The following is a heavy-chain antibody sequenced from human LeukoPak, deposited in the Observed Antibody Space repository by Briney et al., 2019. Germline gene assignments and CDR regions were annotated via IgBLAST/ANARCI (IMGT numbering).Heavy chain of an antibody. CDR3: ATEGDYDSSGYYYFDY. Sequence: ASVKVSCKASGYTFTSYDINWVRQATGQGLEWMGWMNPNSGGTNYAQKLQGRVTMTTDTSTSTAYMELRSLRSDDTAVYYCATEGDYDSSGYYYFDYWGRGTLVTVSS. D-gene: IGHD3-22*01. CDR1: GYTFTSYD. CDR2: MNPNSGGT. V-gene: IGHV1-18*01. J-gene: IGHJ4*02.